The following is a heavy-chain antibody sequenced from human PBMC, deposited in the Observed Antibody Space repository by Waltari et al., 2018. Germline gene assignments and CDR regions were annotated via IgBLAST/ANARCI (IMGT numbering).Heavy chain of an antibody. D-gene: IGHD2-8*01. CDR2: IVPMLGKT. CDR3: VRAPGPAGGCTDGGWFDT. V-gene: IGHV1-69*01. Sequence: VQLVQSGSEVKMPGSSVKVSCEASGGPFRRYVFAWVRQAPGQGPEWLGGIVPMLGKTNYAQKFQGIVTINADESTATITMDLRSLTSDDTAIYYCVRAPGPAGGCTDGGWFDTWGQGTSVIVSS. J-gene: IGHJ5*02. CDR1: GGPFRRYV.